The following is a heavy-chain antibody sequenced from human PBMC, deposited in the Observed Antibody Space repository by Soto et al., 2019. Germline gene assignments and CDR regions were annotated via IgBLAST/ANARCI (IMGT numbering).Heavy chain of an antibody. J-gene: IGHJ6*02. CDR3: ARVLWFGEPSRPSVYHYYGMDV. V-gene: IGHV1-69*13. Sequence: SGKLSCTASGVPGSSYAISWVRQAAGQGLEWMGGISPIFGTANYAQKFKGRVTITADESTSTAYMELSSLRSEDTAVYYCARVLWFGEPSRPSVYHYYGMDVWGQGTTVTVSS. CDR2: ISPIFGTA. CDR1: GVPGSSYA. D-gene: IGHD3-10*01.